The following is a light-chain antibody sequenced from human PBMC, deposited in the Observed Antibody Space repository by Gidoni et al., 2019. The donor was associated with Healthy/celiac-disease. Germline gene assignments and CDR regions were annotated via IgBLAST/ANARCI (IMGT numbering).Light chain of an antibody. CDR3: RKYGSSLTWT. Sequence: ESGLTQSPGSLSLSPGERATLSCRASQSVSSSYLAWYQQKPGQAPRLLIYCSCSRATGIPDRFSSGGCGGDFTPTISRLEHDDFAVFYCRKYGSSLTWTFGQGTKVEIK. CDR1: QSVSSSY. V-gene: IGKV3-20*01. J-gene: IGKJ1*01. CDR2: CSC.